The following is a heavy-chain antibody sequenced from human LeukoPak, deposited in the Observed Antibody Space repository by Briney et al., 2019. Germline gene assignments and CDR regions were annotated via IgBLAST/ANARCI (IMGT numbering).Heavy chain of an antibody. J-gene: IGHJ3*02. CDR3: ARAGGYSYGTDAFDI. Sequence: ASVKVSCKASGYTFTSYYMHWVRQAPGQGLEWMGIINPSGGSTSYAQKFQGRVTMTRNTSISTAYMELSSLRSEDTAVYYCARAGGYSYGTDAFDIWGQGTMVTVSS. CDR1: GYTFTSYY. D-gene: IGHD5-18*01. CDR2: INPSGGST. V-gene: IGHV1-46*01.